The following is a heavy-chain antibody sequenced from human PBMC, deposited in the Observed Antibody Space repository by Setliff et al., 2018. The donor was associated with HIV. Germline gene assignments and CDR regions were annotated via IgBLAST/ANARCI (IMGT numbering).Heavy chain of an antibody. J-gene: IGHJ4*02. CDR2: IYPGDSDT. CDR3: AREHRLCSGERCVLPDY. V-gene: IGHV5-51*01. Sequence: GESLKISCKGSGYSFTNSWIGWVRQMPGKGLEWMGIIYPGDSDTRYSPSFQGKVTISADKSISTAYLQWSSLKASDTAMYYCAREHRLCSGERCVLPDYWGQGTLVTVSS. CDR1: GYSFTNSW. D-gene: IGHD2-15*01.